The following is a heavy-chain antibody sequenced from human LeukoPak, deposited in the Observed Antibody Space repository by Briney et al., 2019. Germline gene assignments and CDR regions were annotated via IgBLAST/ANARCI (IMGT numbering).Heavy chain of an antibody. V-gene: IGHV1-2*02. CDR3: AREFRTTTWSFDAFDL. D-gene: IGHD1/OR15-1a*01. CDR1: GYTFTDYF. CDR2: INPTSGAT. J-gene: IGHJ3*01. Sequence: ASVKVSCKASGYTFTDYFIHWVRQAPGQGLDWVGWINPTSGATNYAQKFQGRVTMTSDTSDNTSYMELSRLRSDDTAVYYCAREFRTTTWSFDAFDLWGQGTMVTVSS.